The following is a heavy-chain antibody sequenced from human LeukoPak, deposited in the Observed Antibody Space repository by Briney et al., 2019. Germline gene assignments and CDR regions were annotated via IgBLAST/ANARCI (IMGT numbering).Heavy chain of an antibody. J-gene: IGHJ1*01. CDR2: ISRSSRHL. CDR1: GFTFSSYS. CDR3: VRDFDTVTTAYLQL. D-gene: IGHD4-17*01. V-gene: IGHV3-21*01. Sequence: PGGSLRLSCAASGFTFSSYSMNWVRQAPGKGLEWVSSISRSSRHLYYAGSVKGRFTISRDDAKNSVYLQMNSLRADETAVYYCVRDFDTVTTAYLQLWGQGTLVTVSS.